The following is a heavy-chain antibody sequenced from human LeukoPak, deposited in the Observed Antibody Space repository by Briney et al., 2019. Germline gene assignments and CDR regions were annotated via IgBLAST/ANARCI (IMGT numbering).Heavy chain of an antibody. D-gene: IGHD2-2*01. CDR2: IYSGSST. V-gene: IGHV3-53*01. Sequence: PGGSLRLSCAASGFTVSSNYMNWVRQAPGKGLEWVSVIYSGSSTYYADSVKGRFTISRDNSKNTLYLQMNSLRAEDTAVYYCARDLKGQYQDAFDIWGQGTMVTVSS. J-gene: IGHJ3*02. CDR1: GFTVSSNY. CDR3: ARDLKGQYQDAFDI.